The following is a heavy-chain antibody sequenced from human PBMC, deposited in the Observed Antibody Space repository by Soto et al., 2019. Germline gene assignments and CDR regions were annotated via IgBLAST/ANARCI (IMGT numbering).Heavy chain of an antibody. D-gene: IGHD3-10*01. CDR2: VHHSWGS. J-gene: IGHJ6*02. Sequence: QVQLQESGPGLVKPSETLSLSCTGSGGSISSYYWSWIRQPPGKGMEWIGYVHHSWGSTYNPSLQSRVDISLATSKSQFSLNLTSATATDLAVYYCPRQGFGAPHGLVDFRGQGNTVTVS. CDR1: GGSISSYY. V-gene: IGHV4-59*08. CDR3: PRQGFGAPHGLVDF.